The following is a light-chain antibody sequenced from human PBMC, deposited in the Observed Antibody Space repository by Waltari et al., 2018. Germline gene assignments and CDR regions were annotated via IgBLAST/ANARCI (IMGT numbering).Light chain of an antibody. CDR1: QSVNSY. V-gene: IGKV3-11*01. CDR3: QQRIDWPLT. Sequence: EIVLTQSPATLSLPPGERATLSCRASQSVNSYLVWYQQKPGQAPRLLIYDASNRATGIPARFSGSGSGADFTLTISSLEPEDFAVYYCQQRIDWPLTFGGGTKVEVK. J-gene: IGKJ4*01. CDR2: DAS.